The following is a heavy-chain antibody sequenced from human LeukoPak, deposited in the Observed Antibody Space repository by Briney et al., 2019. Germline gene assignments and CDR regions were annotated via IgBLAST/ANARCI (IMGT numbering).Heavy chain of an antibody. CDR3: ARDFGFWSGYSSFDY. Sequence: SETLSLTCTVSGYSISSGYYWGWIRQPPGQGLEWIGSIYHSGSTYYNPSLKSRVTISVDTSKNQFSLKLSSVTAADTAVYYCARDFGFWSGYSSFDYWGQGTLVTVSS. J-gene: IGHJ4*02. V-gene: IGHV4-38-2*02. D-gene: IGHD3-3*01. CDR1: GYSISSGYY. CDR2: IYHSGST.